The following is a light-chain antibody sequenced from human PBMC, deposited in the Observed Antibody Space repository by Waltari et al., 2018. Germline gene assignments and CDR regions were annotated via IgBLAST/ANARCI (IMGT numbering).Light chain of an antibody. Sequence: DIVMTQSPLSLPVTTGEPASISCRSSQSLVHSNGYNYLDWYLQKPGQSPQLLIYLGSNRASGVPDRFSGSGSGTDFTLKISRVEAEDVGVYYCMQALQSPRTFGQGTKVEIK. CDR2: LGS. V-gene: IGKV2-28*01. J-gene: IGKJ1*01. CDR3: MQALQSPRT. CDR1: QSLVHSNGYNY.